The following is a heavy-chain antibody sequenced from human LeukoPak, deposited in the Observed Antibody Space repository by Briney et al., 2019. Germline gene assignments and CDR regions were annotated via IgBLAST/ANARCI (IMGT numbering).Heavy chain of an antibody. D-gene: IGHD1-1*01. V-gene: IGHV3-30*14. CDR1: GFTFSSYA. Sequence: GGSLRLSCAASGFTFSSYAMHWVRQAPGKGLEWVAVISYDGSNKYYADSVKGRFTISRDNSKNTLYLQMNSLRAEDTAMYYCARDIRHSSHDYYYGLDVWGQGAPVTVSS. CDR2: ISYDGSNK. J-gene: IGHJ6*02. CDR3: ARDIRHSSHDYYYGLDV.